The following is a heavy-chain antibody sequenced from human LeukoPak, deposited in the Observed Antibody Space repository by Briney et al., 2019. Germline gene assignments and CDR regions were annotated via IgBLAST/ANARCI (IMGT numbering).Heavy chain of an antibody. Sequence: SVKVSCKASGGTFSSYTISWVRQAPGQGLEWMGRIIPILGIANYAQKFQGRVTITADKSTSTAYMELNSLRSEDTAVYYCAGAVGATPIDYWGQGTLVTVSS. V-gene: IGHV1-69*02. D-gene: IGHD1-26*01. CDR3: AGAVGATPIDY. J-gene: IGHJ4*02. CDR2: IIPILGIA. CDR1: GGTFSSYT.